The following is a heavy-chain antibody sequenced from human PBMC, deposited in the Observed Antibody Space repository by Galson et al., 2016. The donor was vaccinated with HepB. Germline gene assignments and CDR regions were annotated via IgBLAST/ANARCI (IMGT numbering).Heavy chain of an antibody. D-gene: IGHD3-3*02. V-gene: IGHV3-33*01. CDR1: GFPFNLWG. Sequence: SLRLSCAASGFPFNLWGMHWLRQAPGKGLEWLAIIGHVGNAIMYADSVKGRFTISRDNSKNTLYLQMDTLRVEDTAVYYCARDLQSHFFDYWGRGALVTVSS. J-gene: IGHJ4*02. CDR3: ARDLQSHFFDY. CDR2: IGHVGNAI.